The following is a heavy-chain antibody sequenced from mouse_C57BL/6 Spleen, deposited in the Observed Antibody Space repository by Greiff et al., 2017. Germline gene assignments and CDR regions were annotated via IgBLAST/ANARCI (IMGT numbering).Heavy chain of an antibody. CDR1: GFTFSSYA. Sequence: EVKLVESGEGLVKPGGSLKLSCAASGFTFSSYAMSWVRQTPEQRLEWVAYISRGGDYIYYANTVKGRFTISRDNARNTLYLQMSSLKSEDTAMYYCTREGTTVGRGYFDVWGTGTTVTVSS. V-gene: IGHV5-9-1*02. D-gene: IGHD1-1*01. CDR3: TREGTTVGRGYFDV. J-gene: IGHJ1*03. CDR2: ISRGGDYI.